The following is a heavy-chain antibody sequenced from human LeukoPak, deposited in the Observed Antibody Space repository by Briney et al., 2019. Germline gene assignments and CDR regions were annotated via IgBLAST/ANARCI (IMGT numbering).Heavy chain of an antibody. J-gene: IGHJ4*02. CDR1: GYTFASYG. Sequence: ASVKVPCKASGYTFASYGIIWVRQAPGQGLEWMGWISAYNGNTNYAQKMLGRVTMTTDTNTSTAYMELRSLTSDDTAVYYCARGNGQWLSEYWGQGTLLIVSS. D-gene: IGHD5-24*01. V-gene: IGHV1-18*01. CDR2: ISAYNGNT. CDR3: ARGNGQWLSEY.